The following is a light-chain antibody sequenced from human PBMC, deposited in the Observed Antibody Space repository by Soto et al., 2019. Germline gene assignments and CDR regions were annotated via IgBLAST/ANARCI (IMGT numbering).Light chain of an antibody. CDR2: EVT. CDR1: SSDAGGYNY. J-gene: IGLJ3*02. Sequence: QSVLTQPASVSGSPGQSITISCTGTSSDAGGYNYVSWYQQHPGKAPKLMIYEVTNRPSGVSNRFSGSKSGNTASLTISGLQAEDEADYFCSSYTRSSTWVFGGGTKLTVL. V-gene: IGLV2-14*01. CDR3: SSYTRSSTWV.